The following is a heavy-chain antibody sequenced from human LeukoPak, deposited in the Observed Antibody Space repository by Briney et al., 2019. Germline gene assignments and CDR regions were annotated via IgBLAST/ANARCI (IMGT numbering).Heavy chain of an antibody. CDR3: ARLTSSIAAPVDWFDP. D-gene: IGHD6-6*01. J-gene: IGHJ5*02. CDR1: GGTFSSYA. CDR2: IIPIFGTA. Sequence: SVKVSCKASGGTFSSYAISWVRQAPGQGLEWMGGIIPIFGTANYAQKFQGRVTIATDESTSTAYMELSSLRSEDTAVYYCARLTSSIAAPVDWFDPWGQGTLVTVSS. V-gene: IGHV1-69*05.